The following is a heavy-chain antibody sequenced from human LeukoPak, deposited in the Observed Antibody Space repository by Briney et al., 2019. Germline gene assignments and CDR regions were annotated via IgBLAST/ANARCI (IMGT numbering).Heavy chain of an antibody. Sequence: GGSLRLSCAASGFTFCSYAMHWVREAPGKGVEWVAVISYDGSNKYYADSVKGRFTISRDNSKNTLYLQMNSLRAEDTAVYYCAREEPIPALYIAAAGGPFDYWGQGTLVTVSS. CDR2: ISYDGSNK. V-gene: IGHV3-30-3*01. J-gene: IGHJ4*02. CDR1: GFTFCSYA. D-gene: IGHD6-13*01. CDR3: AREEPIPALYIAAAGGPFDY.